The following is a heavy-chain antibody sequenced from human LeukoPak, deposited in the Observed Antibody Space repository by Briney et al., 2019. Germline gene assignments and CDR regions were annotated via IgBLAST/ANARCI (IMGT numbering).Heavy chain of an antibody. CDR3: ARILAAARTDYYYYYMDV. CDR1: GGSFSGYY. J-gene: IGHJ6*03. V-gene: IGHV4-34*01. Sequence: SETLSLTCAVYGGSFSGYYWSWIRQPPGKGLEWIGEINHSGSTNYNPSLKSRVTISVDTSKNQFSLKLSSVTAADTAVYYCARILAAARTDYYYYYMDVWGKGTTVTVSS. CDR2: INHSGST. D-gene: IGHD6-13*01.